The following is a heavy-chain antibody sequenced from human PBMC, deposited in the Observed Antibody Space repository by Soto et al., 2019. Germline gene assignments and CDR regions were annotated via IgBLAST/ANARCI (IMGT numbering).Heavy chain of an antibody. CDR2: ISGSGGST. CDR3: AKGSNLGYYYYGMDV. CDR1: GFTFSSYA. V-gene: IGHV3-23*01. D-gene: IGHD3-16*01. Sequence: GGSLRLSCAASGFTFSSYAMSWVRQAPGKGLEWVSAISGSGGSTYYADSVKGRFTISRDNSKNTRYLQMNSLRAEDTAVYYCAKGSNLGYYYYGMDVWCQGTTVTVSS. J-gene: IGHJ6*02.